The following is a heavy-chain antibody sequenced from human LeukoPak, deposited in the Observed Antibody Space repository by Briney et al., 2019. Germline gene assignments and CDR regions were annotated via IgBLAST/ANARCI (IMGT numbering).Heavy chain of an antibody. CDR2: ISYDGSNK. Sequence: GGSLRLSCAASGFTFSSYAMHWVRQAPGKGLEWVAVISYDGSNKYYADSVKGRFTISRDNSKNTLYLRMNSLRAEDTAVYYCARGYSNQLDYWGQGTLVTVSS. D-gene: IGHD4-11*01. CDR3: ARGYSNQLDY. CDR1: GFTFSSYA. V-gene: IGHV3-30-3*01. J-gene: IGHJ4*02.